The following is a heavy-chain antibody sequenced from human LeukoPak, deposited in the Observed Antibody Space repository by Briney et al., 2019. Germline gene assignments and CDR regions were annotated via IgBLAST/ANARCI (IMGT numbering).Heavy chain of an antibody. CDR1: GASITSSSNY. CDR2: IYYSGST. Sequence: PSQSLSLTCTVAGASITSSSNYWGWIRQPPGKGLEWIGSIYYSGSTYYNPSLKSRVTISVDTSKNQFYLKLSSVTAADTAVYYCARLPHYYYYMDVWGKGTTVTISS. J-gene: IGHJ6*03. V-gene: IGHV4-39*01. CDR3: ARLPHYYYYMDV.